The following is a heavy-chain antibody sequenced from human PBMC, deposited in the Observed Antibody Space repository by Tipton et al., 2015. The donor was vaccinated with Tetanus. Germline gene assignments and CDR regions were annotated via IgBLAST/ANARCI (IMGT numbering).Heavy chain of an antibody. CDR2: ISAYNGNT. J-gene: IGHJ5*02. CDR1: GYTFTSYG. V-gene: IGHV1-18*01. Sequence: QSGPEVKKLGASVKVSCKASGYTFTSYGISWVRQAPGQGLEWMGWISAYNGNTNYAQKLQGRVTMTTDTSTSTAYMELRSLRTDYSAVYYCARDPRNGIAAAAWFDPWGQGTLVTVSS. CDR3: ARDPRNGIAAAAWFDP. D-gene: IGHD6-13*01.